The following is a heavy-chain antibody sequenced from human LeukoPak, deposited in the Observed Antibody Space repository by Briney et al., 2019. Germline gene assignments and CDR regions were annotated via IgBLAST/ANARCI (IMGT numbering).Heavy chain of an antibody. Sequence: ASVKVSCKASGYTFTSYDINWVRQATGQGLEWMGWMNPNSGNTGYAQKFQGRVTMTRNTSISTAYMELSSLRSEDTAVYYCARVAYGDYDRNYWGQGTLVTVSS. D-gene: IGHD4-17*01. CDR3: ARVAYGDYDRNY. V-gene: IGHV1-8*01. CDR1: GYTFTSYD. J-gene: IGHJ4*02. CDR2: MNPNSGNT.